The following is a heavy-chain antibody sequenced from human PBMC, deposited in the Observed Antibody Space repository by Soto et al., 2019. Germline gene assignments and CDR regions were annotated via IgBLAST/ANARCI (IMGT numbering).Heavy chain of an antibody. Sequence: EVQLVESGGGLVQPGGSLRLSCAASGFTFSSYWMSWVRQAPGKGLEWVANIKQDGSEKYYVDSVKGRFTISRDNAKNSLYLQMNSLRAEDTGVYYCARLADCSSTSCYWGGRDYWGQGTLVTVSS. V-gene: IGHV3-7*04. CDR3: ARLADCSSTSCYWGGRDY. D-gene: IGHD2-2*01. CDR1: GFTFSSYW. CDR2: IKQDGSEK. J-gene: IGHJ4*02.